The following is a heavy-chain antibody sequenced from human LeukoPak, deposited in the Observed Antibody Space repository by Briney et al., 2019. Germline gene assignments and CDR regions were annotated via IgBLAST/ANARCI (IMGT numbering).Heavy chain of an antibody. CDR3: AKDYSKTSYYGSGTYYRPNWFDP. CDR1: GFTFKFYS. J-gene: IGHJ5*02. CDR2: ISTNTTAI. Sequence: PGGSLRLSCAASGFTFKFYSMNWVRQAPGKGLEWVSYISTNTTAIYYADSVKGRFTISRDNAKNSLYLQMNSLRDEDTAVYYCAKDYSKTSYYGSGTYYRPNWFDPWGQGTLVTVSS. V-gene: IGHV3-48*02. D-gene: IGHD3-10*01.